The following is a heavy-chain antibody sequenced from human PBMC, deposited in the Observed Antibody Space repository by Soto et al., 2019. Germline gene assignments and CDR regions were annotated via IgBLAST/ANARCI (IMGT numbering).Heavy chain of an antibody. CDR1: GFTFRSYT. CDR3: VRTIVGATNGGWFDP. CDR2: FSGRDSTT. V-gene: IGHV3-23*01. J-gene: IGHJ5*02. Sequence: EVQLSESGGGLVQPGGSLRLSCAASGFTFRSYTMSWVRKAPGKGLEWVSSFSGRDSTTYYADSVKGRFTISRDNSKNTRYLQINSLRAEDTALYFCVRTIVGATNGGWFDPGGQGALVTVSS. D-gene: IGHD1-26*01.